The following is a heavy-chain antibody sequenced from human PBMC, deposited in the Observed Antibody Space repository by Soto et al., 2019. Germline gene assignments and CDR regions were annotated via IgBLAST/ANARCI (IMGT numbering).Heavy chain of an antibody. CDR3: ARDGGSGCYSQDSYYYGMDV. CDR2: IFGGDTT. V-gene: IGHV3-53*02. Sequence: EVQLVETGGGLIQPGGSLRLSCAASGFTVSSTYMTWVRQAPGKGLEWVSFIFGGDTTYYADSVKGRFTISRDNSKNTLYLQMNSLRAEDTAVYFCARDGGSGCYSQDSYYYGMDVWGQGTTVTVSS. D-gene: IGHD3-10*01. CDR1: GFTVSSTY. J-gene: IGHJ6*02.